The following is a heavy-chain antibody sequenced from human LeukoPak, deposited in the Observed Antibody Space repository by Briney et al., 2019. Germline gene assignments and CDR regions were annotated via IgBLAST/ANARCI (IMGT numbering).Heavy chain of an antibody. Sequence: ASVKVSCKASGYTFTSYYMHWVRQAPGQGLEWMGIINPSGGSTSYAQKFQGRVTMTRDTSTSTAYMELRSLRSDDTAAYYCARRRHSHTLDYWGQGTLVTVSS. CDR3: ARRRHSHTLDY. V-gene: IGHV1-46*01. CDR1: GYTFTSYY. D-gene: IGHD1-26*01. CDR2: INPSGGST. J-gene: IGHJ4*02.